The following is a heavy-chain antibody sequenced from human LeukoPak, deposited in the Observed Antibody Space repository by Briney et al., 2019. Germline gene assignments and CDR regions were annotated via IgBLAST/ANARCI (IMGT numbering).Heavy chain of an antibody. CDR2: ISGSGGST. V-gene: IGHV3-23*01. CDR1: GFTFNNYA. D-gene: IGHD2-15*01. CDR3: AKESVGGGPLDY. Sequence: GGSLRLSCAASGFTFNNYAMNWVRQAPGKGLEWVSVISGSGGSTYYADSVKGRFTISRDNSKNTLYLQMNSLRAEDTAVYYCAKESVGGGPLDYWGQGTLVTVSS. J-gene: IGHJ4*02.